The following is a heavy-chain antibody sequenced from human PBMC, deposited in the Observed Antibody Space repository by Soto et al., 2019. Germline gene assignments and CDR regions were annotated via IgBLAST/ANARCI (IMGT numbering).Heavy chain of an antibody. Sequence: QVQLVQSGAEVKKPGSSVKVSCKASGGTFSSYPISWVRQAPGQGLEWMGGIIPIFGTANYAQKFQGRVTINADKSTSTASMERSSLRAEDTDVYYCPSGEYCSGGSCHPDYWGQGTLVTVS. J-gene: IGHJ4*02. CDR1: GGTFSSYP. CDR2: IIPIFGTA. D-gene: IGHD2-15*01. CDR3: PSGEYCSGGSCHPDY. V-gene: IGHV1-69*06.